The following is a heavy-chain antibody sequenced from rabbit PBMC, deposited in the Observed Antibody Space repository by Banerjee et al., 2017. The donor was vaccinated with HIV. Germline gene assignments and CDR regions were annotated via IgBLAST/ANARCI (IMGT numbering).Heavy chain of an antibody. Sequence: QEQLVESGGGLVQPEGSLTLTCTASGFDFSSNAMCWVRQAPGKGLEWIGYIDPVFGNIYYASWVNGRFTISKTSSTTVTLQMTSLTVADTATYFCARDLAGVIGWNFGLWGPGTLVTVS. J-gene: IGHJ6*01. V-gene: IGHV1S47*01. CDR2: IDPVFGNI. D-gene: IGHD4-1*01. CDR3: ARDLAGVIGWNFGL. CDR1: GFDFSSNA.